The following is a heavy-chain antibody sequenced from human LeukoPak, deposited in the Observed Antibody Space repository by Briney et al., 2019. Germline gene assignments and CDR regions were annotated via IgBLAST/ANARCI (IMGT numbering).Heavy chain of an antibody. CDR1: GGSISGYY. D-gene: IGHD2-21*01. CDR3: ARHYYERSDCYSFDY. J-gene: IGHJ4*02. V-gene: IGHV4-59*08. CDR2: IYSSGST. Sequence: PSETLSLTCTVSGGSISGYYWSWIRQPPGKGLEWIGYIYSSGSTNYNPSLKSRVTISIDTSENPFSLKLSSVTAADTALYYCARHYYERSDCYSFDYWGQGTLVTVSS.